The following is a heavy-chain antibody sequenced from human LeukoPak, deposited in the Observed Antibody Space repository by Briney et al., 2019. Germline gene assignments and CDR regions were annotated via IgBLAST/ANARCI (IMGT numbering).Heavy chain of an antibody. CDR1: GYTFTSYG. J-gene: IGHJ3*02. Sequence: ASAKVSCKASGYTFTSYGISWVRQAPGQGLEWMGWISAYNGNTNYAQKLQGRVTMTTDTSTSTAYMELRSLRSDDTAVYYCARAVLRYCSSTSCYPGAFDIWGQGTMVTVSS. V-gene: IGHV1-18*01. CDR3: ARAVLRYCSSTSCYPGAFDI. D-gene: IGHD2-2*01. CDR2: ISAYNGNT.